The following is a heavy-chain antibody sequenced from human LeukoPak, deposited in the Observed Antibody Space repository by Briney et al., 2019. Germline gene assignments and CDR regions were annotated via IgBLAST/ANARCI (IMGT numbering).Heavy chain of an antibody. CDR3: ARGLIPDFDY. V-gene: IGHV3-21*01. CDR2: ISSSSSYI. J-gene: IGHJ4*02. CDR1: GFTFSSYS. D-gene: IGHD2-21*01. Sequence: GGSLRLSCAASGFTFSSYSMNWVRQAPGKGLEWVSSISSSSSYIYYADSVKGRFTISRDDAKNSLYLQMNSLRAEDTAVYYCARGLIPDFDYWGQGTLVTVSS.